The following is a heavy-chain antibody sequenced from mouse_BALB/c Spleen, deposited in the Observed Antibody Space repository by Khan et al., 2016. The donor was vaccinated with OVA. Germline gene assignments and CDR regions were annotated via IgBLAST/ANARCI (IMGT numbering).Heavy chain of an antibody. D-gene: IGHD1-1*01. V-gene: IGHV1-7*01. J-gene: IGHJ2*01. CDR3: ARRGLRWDFDY. Sequence: QVRLQQSGAELAKPGASVKMSCKASGYTFINYWILWVKQRPGQGLELIGYINPSTGYTEYNQNFKDKATLTADKSSSTAYMQLSSLTSEDSAVDCCARRGLRWDFDYWGQGTTLTVSS. CDR1: GYTFINYW. CDR2: INPSTGYT.